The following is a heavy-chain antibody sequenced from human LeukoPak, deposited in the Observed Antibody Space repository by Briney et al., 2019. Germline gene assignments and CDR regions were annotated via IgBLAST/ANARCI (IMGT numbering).Heavy chain of an antibody. CDR3: TQHLDSRRDYYYYYMDV. V-gene: IGHV5-51*01. CDR2: IYPSDSDT. Sequence: PGESLKISCQGSEYSFATYWIAWLRQMPGKGLEWMGIIYPSDSDTRYSPSFQGQVTISADKSIKTAYLQWSSLKASDPAIYYSTQHLDSRRDYYYYYMDVWGKGTTVTVSS. J-gene: IGHJ6*03. D-gene: IGHD5-18*01. CDR1: EYSFATYW.